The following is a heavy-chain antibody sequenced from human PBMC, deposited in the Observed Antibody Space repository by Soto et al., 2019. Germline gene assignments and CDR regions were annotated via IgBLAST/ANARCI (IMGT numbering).Heavy chain of an antibody. Sequence: GASVKVSCKASGGTFSSYAISWVRQAPGQGLEWMGGIIPIFGTANYAQKFQGRVTITADESTSTAYMELSSLRSEDTAVYYCASGNSSGYYFEYYFDYWGQGTLVTVSS. J-gene: IGHJ4*02. CDR3: ASGNSSGYYFEYYFDY. V-gene: IGHV1-69*13. CDR1: GGTFSSYA. D-gene: IGHD3-22*01. CDR2: IIPIFGTA.